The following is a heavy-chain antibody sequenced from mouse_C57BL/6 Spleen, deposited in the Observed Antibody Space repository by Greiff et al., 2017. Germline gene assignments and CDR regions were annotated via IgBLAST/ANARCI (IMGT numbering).Heavy chain of an antibody. CDR1: GYTFTDHT. V-gene: IGHV1-78*01. Sequence: QVQLQQSDAELVKPGASVKISCKVSGYTFTDHTIHWMKQRPEQGLEWIGYIYPRDGSTKYNEKFKGKATLTADKSSSTAYMQLNSLTSEDSAVYFCAREGGYYYGSSYPFAYWGQGTLLTVSA. J-gene: IGHJ3*01. CDR2: IYPRDGST. D-gene: IGHD1-1*01. CDR3: AREGGYYYGSSYPFAY.